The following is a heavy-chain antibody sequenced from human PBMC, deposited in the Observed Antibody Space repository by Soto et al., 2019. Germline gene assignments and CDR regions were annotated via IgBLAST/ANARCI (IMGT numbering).Heavy chain of an antibody. CDR1: GGTFSSYA. V-gene: IGHV1-69*13. D-gene: IGHD1-26*01. CDR3: ARESGRWELLGYYYYGMDV. CDR2: IIPIFGTA. Sequence: SVKVSCKASGGTFSSYAISWVRQAPGQGLEWMGGIIPIFGTANYAQKFQGRVTITADESTSTAYMELSSLRSEDTAVYYCARESGRWELLGYYYYGMDVWGQGTTVTVSS. J-gene: IGHJ6*02.